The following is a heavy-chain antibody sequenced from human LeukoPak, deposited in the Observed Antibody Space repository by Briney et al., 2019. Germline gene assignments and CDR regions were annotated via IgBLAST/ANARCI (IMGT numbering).Heavy chain of an antibody. CDR3: ARDPESRYYDTGMDV. CDR1: GGSFSGYY. V-gene: IGHV4-34*01. Sequence: SETLSLTCAVYGGSFSGYYWSWIRQPPGKGLEWIGEINHSGSTNYNPSLKSRVTISVDTSKNQFSLKLSSVTAADTAVYYCARDPESRYYDTGMDVWGQGTTVTVSS. D-gene: IGHD3-22*01. CDR2: INHSGST. J-gene: IGHJ6*02.